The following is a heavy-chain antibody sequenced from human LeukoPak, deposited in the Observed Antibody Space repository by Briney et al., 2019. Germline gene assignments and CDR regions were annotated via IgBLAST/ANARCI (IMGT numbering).Heavy chain of an antibody. CDR2: IKQDGSER. V-gene: IGHV3-7*03. J-gene: IGHJ4*02. Sequence: GGSLRLSCAASGFSFSSYCMSWVRQAPGKGLEWVANIKQDGSERYFMDSVKGRFTISRDNARNSLYLQINSLRVDDTAVYYCARATPHFDYWGQGTLLTVSS. CDR3: ARATPHFDY. CDR1: GFSFSSYC.